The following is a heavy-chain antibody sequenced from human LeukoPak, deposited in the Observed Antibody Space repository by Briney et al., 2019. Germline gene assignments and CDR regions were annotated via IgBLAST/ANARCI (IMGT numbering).Heavy chain of an antibody. CDR1: GFTFSTYA. D-gene: IGHD1-26*01. CDR2: IGGSGGST. J-gene: IGHJ4*02. Sequence: GGSLRLSCAASGFTFSTYAMSWVRQAPGKGLEWVSAIGGSGGSTYYADSLKGRFTISRDNSKNTLYLQMNSLRAEDTAVYYCAKAVGPTDYWGQGTLVTVSS. CDR3: AKAVGPTDY. V-gene: IGHV3-23*01.